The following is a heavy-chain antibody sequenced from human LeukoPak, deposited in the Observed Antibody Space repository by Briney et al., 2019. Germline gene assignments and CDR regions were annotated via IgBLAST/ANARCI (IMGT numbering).Heavy chain of an antibody. CDR1: GFTFSHYG. Sequence: GGSLTLSCAASGFTFSHYGMHWLRLAPGRGLEWVSAICYDGSKAYSADSVKCRFTISRDNSKNTLNLQMNSLTGEDTAVYYCATENWDHCSCHTCYGVFDLWGQGTMVTVSA. J-gene: IGHJ3*01. V-gene: IGHV3-33*01. D-gene: IGHD2-2*02. CDR3: ATENWDHCSCHTCYGVFDL. CDR2: ICYDGSKA.